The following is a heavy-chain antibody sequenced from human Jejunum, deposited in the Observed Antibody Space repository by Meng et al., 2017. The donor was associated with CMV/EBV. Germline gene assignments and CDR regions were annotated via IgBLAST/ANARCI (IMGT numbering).Heavy chain of an antibody. J-gene: IGHJ4*02. V-gene: IGHV3-73*01. CDR3: ARVTLARYSSGWYEEPNEGHFDY. Sequence: WVRQASGRGLEWVGRIRSRANNYATAYAASVKGRFTISRDDSKSSLYLQMNSLKTEDTAVYYCARVTLARYSSGWYEEPNEGHFDYWGQGTLVTVSS. CDR2: IRSRANNYAT. D-gene: IGHD6-19*01.